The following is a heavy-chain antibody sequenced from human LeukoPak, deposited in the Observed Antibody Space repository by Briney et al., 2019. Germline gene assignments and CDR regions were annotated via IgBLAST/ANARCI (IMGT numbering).Heavy chain of an antibody. CDR3: ARDELTGSGGGDY. V-gene: IGHV1-69*13. Sequence: SVKVSCKASGGTFSSYAISWVRRAPGQGLEWMGGIIPIFGTANYAQKFQGRVTIPADESTSTAYMELSSLRSEDTAVYYCARDELTGSGGGDYWGQGTLVTVSS. D-gene: IGHD3-10*01. J-gene: IGHJ4*02. CDR1: GGTFSSYA. CDR2: IIPIFGTA.